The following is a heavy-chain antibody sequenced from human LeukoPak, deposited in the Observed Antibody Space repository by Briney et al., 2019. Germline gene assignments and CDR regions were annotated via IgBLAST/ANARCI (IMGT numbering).Heavy chain of an antibody. D-gene: IGHD4-17*01. CDR2: IKRDGSAK. CDR3: ASGYGDYPNWFDP. Sequence: QPGGSLRLSCAASGFTFSSYWMNWVRQAPGKGLEWEANIKRDGSAKYYVGSVKGRFTISRDNAKNSLYLQMNSLRAEDTAVYYCASGYGDYPNWFDPWGPGTLVTVSS. CDR1: GFTFSSYW. V-gene: IGHV3-7*02. J-gene: IGHJ5*02.